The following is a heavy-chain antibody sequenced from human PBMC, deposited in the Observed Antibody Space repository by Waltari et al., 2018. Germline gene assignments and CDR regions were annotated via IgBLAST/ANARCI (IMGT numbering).Heavy chain of an antibody. J-gene: IGHJ6*03. Sequence: QVQLVQSGAEVKKPGSSVKVSCKASGGTFSSYAISWVRQAPGQGLEWMGGIIPIFGTANYAQKFQGRVTITADESTSTAYMELSSLRSQDTAVYYCARFPDIVVVPAAIGYMDVWGKGTTVTVSS. D-gene: IGHD2-2*01. CDR1: GGTFSSYA. CDR2: IIPIFGTA. V-gene: IGHV1-69*01. CDR3: ARFPDIVVVPAAIGYMDV.